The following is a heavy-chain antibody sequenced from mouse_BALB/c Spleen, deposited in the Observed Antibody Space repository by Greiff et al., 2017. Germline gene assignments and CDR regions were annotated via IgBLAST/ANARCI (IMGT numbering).Heavy chain of an antibody. CDR1: GFTFSSFG. Sequence: EVMLVESGGGLVQPGGSRKLSCAASGFTFSSFGMHWVRQAPEKGLEWVAYISSGSSTIYYADTVKGRFTISRDNPKNTLFLQMTSLRSEDTAMYYCARVGNGNFDVWGAGTTVTVSS. V-gene: IGHV5-17*02. J-gene: IGHJ1*01. CDR2: ISSGSSTI. D-gene: IGHD2-1*01. CDR3: ARVGNGNFDV.